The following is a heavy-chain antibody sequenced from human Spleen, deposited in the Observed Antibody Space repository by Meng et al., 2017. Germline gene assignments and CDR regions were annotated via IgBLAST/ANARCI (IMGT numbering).Heavy chain of an antibody. J-gene: IGHJ4*02. CDR3: ARANVKTAMVLRC. D-gene: IGHD5-18*01. V-gene: IGHV3-64*02. CDR2: ISSNGGST. CDR1: GFTFSSYA. Sequence: GESLKISCAASGFTFSSYAMHWVRQAPGKGMEYVSAISSNGGSTYYADSVKGRFNISRDNSKNTLYLQMNSLRAEDTAGDYCARANVKTAMVLRCWGQGTLVTVSS.